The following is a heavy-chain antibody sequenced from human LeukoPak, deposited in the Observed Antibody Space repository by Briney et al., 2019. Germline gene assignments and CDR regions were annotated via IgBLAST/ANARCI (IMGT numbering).Heavy chain of an antibody. CDR1: GGSISTTNYY. J-gene: IGHJ4*02. Sequence: SETLSLTCIVSGGSISTTNYYWGWIRQPPGKGLEWIGTIYYTGSTNYNPSLKSRITISVDTSKNQFSLKLSSVTAADTAVYYCARETKTFYFDSSAYYPYYFDSWGQGTLVTASS. D-gene: IGHD3-22*01. V-gene: IGHV4-39*02. CDR3: ARETKTFYFDSSAYYPYYFDS. CDR2: IYYTGST.